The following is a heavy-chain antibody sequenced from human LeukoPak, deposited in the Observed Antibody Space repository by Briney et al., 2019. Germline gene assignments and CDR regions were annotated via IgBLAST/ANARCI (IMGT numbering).Heavy chain of an antibody. J-gene: IGHJ6*03. Sequence: GGSLRLSCAASGFTFSSYGMHWVRQAPGKGLEWVAVIWYDGSNKYYADSVKGRFTISRDNSKNTLYLQMNSLRAEDTAVYYCAKEIGYTVVYYYYMDVWGKGTTVTVSS. CDR3: AKEIGYTVVYYYYMDV. CDR2: IWYDGSNK. CDR1: GFTFSSYG. V-gene: IGHV3-33*06. D-gene: IGHD3-16*02.